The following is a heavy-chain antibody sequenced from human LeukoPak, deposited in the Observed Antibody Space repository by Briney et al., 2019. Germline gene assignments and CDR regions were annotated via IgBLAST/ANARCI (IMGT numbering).Heavy chain of an antibody. J-gene: IGHJ4*02. CDR2: IYTSGNT. CDR3: ARDRGEFDY. D-gene: IGHD3-10*01. V-gene: IGHV4-61*02. CDR1: GGSISSGSYY. Sequence: SETLSLTCTVSGGSISSGSYYWSWIRQPAGKGLEWIGRIYTSGNTNYNPSLKSRVTISVDTSKNQFSLKLSSVTAADTAVYYCARDRGEFDYWGQGTLVTVSS.